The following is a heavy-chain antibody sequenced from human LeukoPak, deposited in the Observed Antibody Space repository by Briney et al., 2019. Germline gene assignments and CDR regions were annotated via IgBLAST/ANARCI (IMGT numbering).Heavy chain of an antibody. CDR1: GGTFSSYA. D-gene: IGHD2-2*01. V-gene: IGHV1-69*01. Sequence: SVKVSCKASGGTFSSYAISWVRQAPGQGLEWMGGIIPIFGTANYAQKFQGRVTITADESTSTAYMELSSLRSEDTAVYYCARSTLRFDIVVVPAAMDVWGQGTTVTVSS. J-gene: IGHJ6*02. CDR3: ARSTLRFDIVVVPAAMDV. CDR2: IIPIFGTA.